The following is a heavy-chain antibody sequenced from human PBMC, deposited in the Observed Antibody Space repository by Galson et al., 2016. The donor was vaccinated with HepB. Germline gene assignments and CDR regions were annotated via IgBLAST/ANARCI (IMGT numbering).Heavy chain of an antibody. D-gene: IGHD2-15*01. CDR3: ARGPSSAQYYFDY. V-gene: IGHV3-74*03. CDR1: GFTFVNYW. CDR2: TDVDGRNT. Sequence: SLRLSCAASGFTFVNYWMHWVRQAPGKGLVWVSRTDVDGRNTAYADSVEGRFTISRDNAKNILYLQMNSLRIDDTAVYYCARGPSSAQYYFDYWGQGALVSVSS. J-gene: IGHJ4*02.